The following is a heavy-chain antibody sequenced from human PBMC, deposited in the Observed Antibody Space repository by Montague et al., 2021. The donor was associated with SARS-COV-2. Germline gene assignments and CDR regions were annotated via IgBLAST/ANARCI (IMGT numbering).Heavy chain of an antibody. CDR3: ARSYGDYRDSYFDY. CDR1: GFSLNTSGMC. Sequence: PALVKPTQTLTLTCTFSGFSLNTSGMCVSWIRQPPGKALEWLALIDWDDDQYYSTSLQTRLTISKDTSKNQVVLTMTNMDPIDTATYYCARSYGDYRDSYFDYWGQGTLVTVSS. V-gene: IGHV2-70*01. J-gene: IGHJ4*02. D-gene: IGHD4-17*01. CDR2: IDWDDDQ.